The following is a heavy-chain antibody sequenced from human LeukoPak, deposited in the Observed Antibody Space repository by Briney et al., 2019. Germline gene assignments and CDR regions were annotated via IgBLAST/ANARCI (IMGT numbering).Heavy chain of an antibody. V-gene: IGHV3-30*18. CDR2: VSYDGSKK. D-gene: IGHD3-10*01. Sequence: PGGSLRLSCAASGFTFSSYWMSWVRQAPGRGLEWVAVVSYDGSKKYYADSVKGRFTISRDNSKNTLYLQMNSLRPEDTAVYYCAKWAVLLWFGESSSGYYFDYWGQGALVTVSS. J-gene: IGHJ4*02. CDR1: GFTFSSYW. CDR3: AKWAVLLWFGESSSGYYFDY.